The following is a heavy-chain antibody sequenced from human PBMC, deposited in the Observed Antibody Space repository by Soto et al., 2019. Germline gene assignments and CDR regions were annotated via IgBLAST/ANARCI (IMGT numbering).Heavy chain of an antibody. CDR2: IYYSGST. Sequence: PSEDRCLTSTGSGGSLSRYHWSWVWQHPGKGLEWIGYIYYSGSTNYNPSLKSRVTISVDTSKNQFSLKLSSVTAADTAVYYFARAHGANWSLYRGQGLLVTVSS. J-gene: IGHJ4*02. D-gene: IGHD7-27*01. CDR1: GGSLSRYH. V-gene: IGHV4-59*01. CDR3: ARAHGANWSLY.